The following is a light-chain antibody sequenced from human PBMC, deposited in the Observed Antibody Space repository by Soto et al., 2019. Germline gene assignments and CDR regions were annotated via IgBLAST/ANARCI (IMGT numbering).Light chain of an antibody. CDR1: QSISSY. CDR3: QQSYSTPYT. V-gene: IGKV1-39*01. J-gene: IGKJ2*01. CDR2: AAS. Sequence: DIQMTQSPSSLSASVGDRVTITCRASQSISSYLNWYQQKPGKAPKLLIYAASSLQSGVPSRFSGSGSGTDFTLTISSLQPEEFATYYCQQSYSTPYTFGQWTKLEIK.